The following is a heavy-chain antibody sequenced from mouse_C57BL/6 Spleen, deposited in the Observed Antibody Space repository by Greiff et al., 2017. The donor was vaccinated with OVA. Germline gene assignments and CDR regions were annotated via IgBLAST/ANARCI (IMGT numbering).Heavy chain of an antibody. CDR3: AYYGSSGYFDV. Sequence: EVQLQQSGPELVKPGASVKISCKASGYTFTDYYMNWVKQSHGKSLEWIGDINPNNGGTSYNQKFKGKATLTVDKSSSTAYMELRSLTSEDSAVYYCAYYGSSGYFDVWGTGTTVTVSS. CDR2: INPNNGGT. D-gene: IGHD1-1*01. CDR1: GYTFTDYY. V-gene: IGHV1-26*01. J-gene: IGHJ1*03.